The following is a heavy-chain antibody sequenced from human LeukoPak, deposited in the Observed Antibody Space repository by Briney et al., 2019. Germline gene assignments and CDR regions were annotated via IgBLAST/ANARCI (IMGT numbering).Heavy chain of an antibody. CDR3: AKPVYDTSGHEYFQH. D-gene: IGHD3-22*01. Sequence: PGGSLRLSCAASGLTFSNYVMSSVPQAPGKGLEWVSAISGSADSTSYARSVMGRFTISRDNSNITLYLQLNSLRGADPAVYYCAKPVYDTSGHEYFQHWGQGTLVTVSS. CDR2: ISGSADST. CDR1: GLTFSNYV. J-gene: IGHJ1*01. V-gene: IGHV3-23*01.